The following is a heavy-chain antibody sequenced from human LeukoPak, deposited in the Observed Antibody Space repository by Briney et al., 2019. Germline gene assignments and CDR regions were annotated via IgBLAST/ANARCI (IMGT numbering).Heavy chain of an antibody. V-gene: IGHV1-69*13. CDR1: GGTFSSYA. Sequence: SVKVSCKASGGTFSSYAISWVRQAPGQGLEWMGGIIPIFGTANYAQKFQGRVTITADESTSTAYTELSSLRSEDTAVYYCARAPVHGYCSGGSCFYFDYWGQGTLVTVSS. CDR3: ARAPVHGYCSGGSCFYFDY. CDR2: IIPIFGTA. D-gene: IGHD2-15*01. J-gene: IGHJ4*02.